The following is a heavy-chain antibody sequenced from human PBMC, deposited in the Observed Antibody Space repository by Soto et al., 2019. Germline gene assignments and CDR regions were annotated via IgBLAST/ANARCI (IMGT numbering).Heavy chain of an antibody. CDR2: TYYSGST. CDR3: ARETVGATFDY. D-gene: IGHD1-26*01. Sequence: QVQLQESGPGLVKPSETLSLTCTVSGGSISSYYWSWIRQPPGKGLEWIGYTYYSGSTNYNPSRKSRVTISVDTSKNQFALKLSSVTAADTDVYYCARETVGATFDYWGQGTLVTVSS. J-gene: IGHJ4*02. CDR1: GGSISSYY. V-gene: IGHV4-59*01.